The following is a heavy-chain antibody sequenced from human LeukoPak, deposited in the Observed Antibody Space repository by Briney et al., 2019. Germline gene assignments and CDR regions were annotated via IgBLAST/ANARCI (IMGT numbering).Heavy chain of an antibody. V-gene: IGHV3-23*01. D-gene: IGHD3-22*01. CDR3: AKHRSLDYYDSSGSYYYYGMDV. CDR2: ISGSGGST. CDR1: GFTFSSYA. J-gene: IGHJ6*02. Sequence: GGSLRLYCAASGFTFSSYAMSWVRQAPGKGLEWVSAISGSGGSTYYADSVKGRFTISRDNSKNTLYLQMNSLRAEDTAVYYCAKHRSLDYYDSSGSYYYYGMDVWGQGTTVTVSS.